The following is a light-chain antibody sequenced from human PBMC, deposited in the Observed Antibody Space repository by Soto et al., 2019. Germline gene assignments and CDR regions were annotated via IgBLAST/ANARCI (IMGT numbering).Light chain of an antibody. CDR3: ISYTSSSTPSVV. CDR2: DVS. J-gene: IGLJ2*01. Sequence: QSALTQPASVSGSPGQSITISCTGTSSDVGGYNYVSWYQQHPGKAATLMIYDVSNRPSGVSNRVSGSKSGNTASLTISGLQAEDEADYYCISYTSSSTPSVVFGGGTKVTVL. CDR1: SSDVGGYNY. V-gene: IGLV2-14*01.